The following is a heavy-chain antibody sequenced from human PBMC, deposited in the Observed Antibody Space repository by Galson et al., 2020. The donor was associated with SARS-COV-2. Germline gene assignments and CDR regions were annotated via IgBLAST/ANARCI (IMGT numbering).Heavy chain of an antibody. Sequence: SQTLSLTCTVSGGSISSSSYYWGWIRQPPGKGLEWIGSIYYSGSTYYNPSLKSRVTISVDTSKNQFSLKLSSVTAADTAVYYGARSKAADITPRMFDWFDPWGQGTLVTVSS. D-gene: IGHD2-15*01. V-gene: IGHV4-39*01. CDR3: ARSKAADITPRMFDWFDP. J-gene: IGHJ5*02. CDR1: GGSISSSSYY. CDR2: IYYSGST.